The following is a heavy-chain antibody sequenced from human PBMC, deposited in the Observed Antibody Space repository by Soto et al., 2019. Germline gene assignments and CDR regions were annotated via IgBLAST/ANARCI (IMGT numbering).Heavy chain of an antibody. D-gene: IGHD2-2*01. J-gene: IGHJ1*01. CDR2: IIPIFGTA. CDR1: GGTFSSYA. Sequence: QVQLVQSGAEVKKPGSSVKVSCKASGGTFSSYAISWVRQAPGQGLEWMGGIIPIFGTANYAQKFQGRVTITADESTSTAYMEPSSLRSEDTAVYYCADTLGYCSSTSCSEYFQHWGQGTLVTVSS. CDR3: ADTLGYCSSTSCSEYFQH. V-gene: IGHV1-69*01.